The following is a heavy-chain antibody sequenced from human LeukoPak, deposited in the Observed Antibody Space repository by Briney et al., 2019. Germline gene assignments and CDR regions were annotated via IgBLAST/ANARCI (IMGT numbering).Heavy chain of an antibody. CDR2: INHSGST. CDR1: GGSFSGYY. CDR3: AEGAVVGHY. D-gene: IGHD6-19*01. V-gene: IGHV4-34*01. J-gene: IGHJ4*02. Sequence: SETLSLTCAVYGGSFSGYYWSWIRQPPGKGLEWIGEINHSGSTNYNPSLKSRVTISVDTSKNQFSLKLSSVTAADTAVYYCAEGAVVGHYWGQGTLVTVSS.